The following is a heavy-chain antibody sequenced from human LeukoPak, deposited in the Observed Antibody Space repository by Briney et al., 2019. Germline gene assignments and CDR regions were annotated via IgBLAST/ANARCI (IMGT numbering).Heavy chain of an antibody. Sequence: PSETLSLTCTVSGGSISSYYWSWIRQPSGKGLEWIGEINHSGSTNYNPSLKSRVTISEDTSKNQFSLKLSSVTAADTAVYYCASAMVRGGIITDDYWGQGTLVTVSS. CDR1: GGSISSYY. D-gene: IGHD3-10*01. J-gene: IGHJ4*02. CDR2: INHSGST. CDR3: ASAMVRGGIITDDY. V-gene: IGHV4-34*01.